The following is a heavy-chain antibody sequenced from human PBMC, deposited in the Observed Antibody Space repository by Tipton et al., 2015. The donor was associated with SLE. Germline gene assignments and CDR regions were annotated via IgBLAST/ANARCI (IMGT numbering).Heavy chain of an antibody. Sequence: TLPLTCTVSGGSISSSSHYWGWIRQPPGKGLEWIASIYHSGSPYYNPSLKSRVTISVDTSNNQFSLRLTSVTAADTAVYYCAKDPTSDDVYTDNFYYYYSIDVWGQGTTITVSS. V-gene: IGHV4-39*02. CDR2: IYHSGSP. J-gene: IGHJ6*02. D-gene: IGHD5-24*01. CDR3: AKDPTSDDVYTDNFYYYYSIDV. CDR1: GGSISSSSHY.